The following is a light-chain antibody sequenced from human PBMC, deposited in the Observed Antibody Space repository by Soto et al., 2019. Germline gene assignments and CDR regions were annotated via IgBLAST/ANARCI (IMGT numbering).Light chain of an antibody. CDR3: SSYAANNNVYFV. CDR1: SSDVGGYNY. J-gene: IGLJ3*02. Sequence: QSALTQPPSASGSPGQSVTISCTGTSSDVGGYNYVSWYQQYPGRAPKLMIYEVTKRPSGVPDRFSGSKSGNTASLTVSGLQAEDEADYYCSSYAANNNVYFVFGGVTEVTVL. V-gene: IGLV2-8*01. CDR2: EVT.